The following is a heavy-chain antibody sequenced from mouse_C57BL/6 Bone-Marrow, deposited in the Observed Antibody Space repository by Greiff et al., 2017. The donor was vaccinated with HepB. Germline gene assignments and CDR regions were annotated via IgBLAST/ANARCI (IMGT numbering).Heavy chain of an antibody. D-gene: IGHD2-3*01. J-gene: IGHJ3*01. CDR1: GFNIKDDY. CDR3: TSDGYYPAWFAY. V-gene: IGHV14-4*01. CDR2: IDPEDGDT. Sequence: VQLQQSGAELVRPGASVKLSCTASGFNIKDDYMHWVKQRPEQGLEWIGWIDPEDGDTEYASKFQGKATITADTSSNTAYRQLSSLTSEDTAVYYCTSDGYYPAWFAYWGQGAVVTVSA.